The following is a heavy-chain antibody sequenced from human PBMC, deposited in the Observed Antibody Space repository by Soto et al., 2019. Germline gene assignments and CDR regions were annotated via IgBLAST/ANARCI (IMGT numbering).Heavy chain of an antibody. CDR1: GGTFSSYA. Sequence: SVKVSCKASGGTFSSYAISWVLQAPGQGLEWMGGIIPIFGTANYAQKFQGRVTITADESTSTAYMELSSLRSEDTAVYYCARDLPYNWNYSPFDYWGQGTLVTVSS. D-gene: IGHD1-7*01. CDR3: ARDLPYNWNYSPFDY. CDR2: IIPIFGTA. V-gene: IGHV1-69*13. J-gene: IGHJ4*02.